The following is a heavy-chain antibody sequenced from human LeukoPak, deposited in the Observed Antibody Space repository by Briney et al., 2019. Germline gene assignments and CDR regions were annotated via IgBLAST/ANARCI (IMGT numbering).Heavy chain of an antibody. CDR3: ARQGGPYGDLDY. CDR2: IYYSGST. Sequence: SETLSLTCTVSGGSISSSGYYWGWVRQPPGKGLEWIGSIYYSGSTYYNPSLKSRVTISVDTPKNQFSLKLSSVTAADTAVYYCARQGGPYGDLDYWGQGTLVTVSS. D-gene: IGHD4-17*01. J-gene: IGHJ4*02. V-gene: IGHV4-39*01. CDR1: GGSISSSGYY.